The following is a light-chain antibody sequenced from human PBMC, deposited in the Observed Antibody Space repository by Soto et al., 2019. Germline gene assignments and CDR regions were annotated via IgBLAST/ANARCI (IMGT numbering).Light chain of an antibody. J-gene: IGKJ1*01. Sequence: DIVMTQSPLSLPVTPGEPASISCRSSQSLLHSNGYNYLDWYLQKPGQSPQLLIYLGSNRSSGVPDRFSGSGSGTDFTLKISRVEAYDVRVHHSLQPPQTPRTSRQGTKLDIK. CDR1: QSLLHSNGYNY. CDR2: LGS. V-gene: IGKV2-28*01. CDR3: LQPPQTPRT.